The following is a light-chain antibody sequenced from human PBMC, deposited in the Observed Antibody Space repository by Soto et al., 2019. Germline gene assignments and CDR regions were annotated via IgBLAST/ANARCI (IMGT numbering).Light chain of an antibody. Sequence: DIQMTQSPSSLSASVGDRVTITCRASQSISSYLNWYQQKPGKAPKLLIYAASSLQSGVPSRFSGSGSGTDFTLTISSLQPEDFVTYYCQQIYSTPLTFGQGTKVEIK. CDR1: QSISSY. J-gene: IGKJ1*01. CDR3: QQIYSTPLT. V-gene: IGKV1-39*01. CDR2: AAS.